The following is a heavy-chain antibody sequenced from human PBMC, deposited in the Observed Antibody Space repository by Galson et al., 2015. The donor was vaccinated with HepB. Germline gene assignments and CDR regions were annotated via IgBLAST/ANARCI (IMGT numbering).Heavy chain of an antibody. J-gene: IGHJ4*02. Sequence: SLRLSCAASGFTLSSYAMHWVRQAPGKGLEWVAVISYDGSNKYYADSVKGRFTISRDNSKNTLYLQMNSLRADDTAVYYCARGRKQQLLDYWGQGTLVTVSS. CDR2: ISYDGSNK. V-gene: IGHV3-30-3*01. CDR3: ARGRKQQLLDY. D-gene: IGHD6-13*01. CDR1: GFTLSSYA.